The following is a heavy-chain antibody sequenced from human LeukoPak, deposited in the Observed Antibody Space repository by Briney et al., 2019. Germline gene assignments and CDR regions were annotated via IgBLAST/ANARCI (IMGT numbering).Heavy chain of an antibody. J-gene: IGHJ4*02. CDR3: ARDMVGGSIDY. Sequence: ASLKVSCKASGYTFTGYYIHWVRQAPGQGLEWMGWINPNSGATKFAQNFQGRVTMTSDTSISTAYMELSRLRSDDTAFYYCARDMVGGSIDYWGQGTLVTVSS. V-gene: IGHV1-2*02. CDR2: INPNSGAT. D-gene: IGHD1-26*01. CDR1: GYTFTGYY.